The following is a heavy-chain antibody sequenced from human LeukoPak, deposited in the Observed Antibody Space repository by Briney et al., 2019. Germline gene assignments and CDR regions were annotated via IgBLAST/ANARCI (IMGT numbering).Heavy chain of an antibody. CDR2: INPNSGGT. CDR3: ATDTDSIFGVVSRFDN. Sequence: ASVKVSCKASGYTFTGYYMHWVRQAPGQGLEWMGWINPNSGGTNYAQKFQGRVTMTRDTSISTAYMELSRLRSDDTAVYYCATDTDSIFGVVSRFDNWGQGTLVTVSS. J-gene: IGHJ4*02. CDR1: GYTFTGYY. V-gene: IGHV1-2*02. D-gene: IGHD3-3*01.